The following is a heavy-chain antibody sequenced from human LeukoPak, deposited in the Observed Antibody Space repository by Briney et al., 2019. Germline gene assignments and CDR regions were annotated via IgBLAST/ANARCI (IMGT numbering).Heavy chain of an antibody. Sequence: PSETLSLTCTVSGYSISSGYYWGWIRQPPGKGLEWIGSIYHSGSTYYNPSLKSRVTISVDTSKNQFSLKLSSVTAADTAVYYCARGNSVADGYFDYWGQGTLVTVSS. CDR2: IYHSGST. D-gene: IGHD6-19*01. CDR3: ARGNSVADGYFDY. V-gene: IGHV4-38-2*02. J-gene: IGHJ4*02. CDR1: GYSISSGYY.